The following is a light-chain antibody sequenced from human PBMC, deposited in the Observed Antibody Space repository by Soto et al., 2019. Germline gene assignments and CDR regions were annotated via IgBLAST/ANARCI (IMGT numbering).Light chain of an antibody. CDR1: QSVSSH. V-gene: IGKV3-15*01. J-gene: IGKJ1*01. CDR3: QQYSRYSRT. CDR2: GAS. Sequence: EIVMTQSPATLSVSPGERASLSCRAGQSVSSHLALYQQKPGQAPRLLIYGASTRATGVPARFSGSGSGTEFTLTISGLQSEDFATYYCQQYSRYSRTFGQGTKVDIK.